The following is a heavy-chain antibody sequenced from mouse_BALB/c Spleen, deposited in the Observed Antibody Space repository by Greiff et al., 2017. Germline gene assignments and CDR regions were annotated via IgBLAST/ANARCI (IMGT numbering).Heavy chain of an antibody. CDR2: INPSTGYT. CDR1: GYTFTSYW. J-gene: IGHJ1*01. CDR3: AVRDWCFDV. D-gene: IGHD2-14*01. V-gene: IGHV1-7*01. Sequence: VQLQQSGAELAKPWHSLTMSCKASGYTFTSYWVHWVKQRPGKGLEWIGYINPSTGYTEYTQKFKDKAIWTADKSSSTVYMHLSSLTSEDSAVYYCAVRDWCFDVWGAGTTVTVSS.